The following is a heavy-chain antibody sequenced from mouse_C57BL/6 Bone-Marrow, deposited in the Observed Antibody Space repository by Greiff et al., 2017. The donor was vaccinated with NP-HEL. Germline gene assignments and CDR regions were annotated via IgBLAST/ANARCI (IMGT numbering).Heavy chain of an antibody. D-gene: IGHD1-1*01. J-gene: IGHJ4*01. CDR3: AREKCWGFYYYGSSSPYAMDY. Sequence: EVKLQQSGPVLVKPGASVKMSCKASGYTFTDYYMNWVKQSHGKSLEWIGVINPYNGGTSYNQKFKGKATLTVDKSSSTAYMELNSLTSEDSAVYYCAREKCWGFYYYGSSSPYAMDYWGQGTSVTVSS. CDR1: GYTFTDYY. CDR2: INPYNGGT. V-gene: IGHV1-19*01.